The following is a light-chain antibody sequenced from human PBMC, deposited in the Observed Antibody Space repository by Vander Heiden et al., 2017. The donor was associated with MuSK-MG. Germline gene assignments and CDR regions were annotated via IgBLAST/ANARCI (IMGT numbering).Light chain of an antibody. CDR2: GAS. CDR1: QSVGGN. CDR3: QQENNCPRT. V-gene: IGKV3-15*01. Sequence: EIVLTQSPATLSVSPGDRATLSCRASQSVGGNLAWYQQKPGQAPRLLIYGASSRAIGIPSIFSGSGSGTEFTLTISRLQSEDFAVYYCQQENNCPRTFGQGTKVEIK. J-gene: IGKJ1*01.